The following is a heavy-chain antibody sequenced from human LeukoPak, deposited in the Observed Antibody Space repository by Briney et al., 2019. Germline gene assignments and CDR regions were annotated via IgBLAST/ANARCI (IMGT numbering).Heavy chain of an antibody. CDR3: ARDRDGYNSD. CDR2: INPSGAST. V-gene: IGHV1-46*01. D-gene: IGHD5-24*01. Sequence: ASVKVSCKASGYTFTSYYIHWVRQAPGQGLEWMGIINPSGASTRYAQKFQGRVTMTRDTSTSTVYMELSSLRSEDMAVYYCARDRDGYNSDWGQGTLVTVSS. CDR1: GYTFTSYY. J-gene: IGHJ4*02.